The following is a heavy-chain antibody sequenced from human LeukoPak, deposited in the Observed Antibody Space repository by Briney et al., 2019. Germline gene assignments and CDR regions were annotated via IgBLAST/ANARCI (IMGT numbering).Heavy chain of an antibody. V-gene: IGHV4-30-4*01. Sequence: SETLSLTCTVSGGSISSGDYYWSWIRQPPGKGLEWIAYMYYSGSTYYNPSLKSRVTMSADTSKNQLSLKLNSVTAADTAVYYCARPYYYDSRIDPWARESWSPSPQ. CDR2: MYYSGST. J-gene: IGHJ5*02. D-gene: IGHD3-22*01. CDR1: GGSISSGDYY. CDR3: ARPYYYDSRIDP.